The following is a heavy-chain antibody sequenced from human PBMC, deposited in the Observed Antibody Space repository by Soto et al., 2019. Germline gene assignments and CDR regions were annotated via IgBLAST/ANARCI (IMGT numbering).Heavy chain of an antibody. CDR3: ARAVAVAADFDYWGQGTLVTVSSVSPTASETLSLTCTVSGGSISSSNWFDP. CDR1: GYTFTGYA. Sequence: ASVKVSCKASGYTFTGYAMHWVRQAPGQRLEWMGWINAGNGNTKYSQKFQGRVTITRDTSASTAYMELSSLRSEDTAVYYCARAVAVAADFDYWGQGTLVTVSSVSPTASETLSLTCTVSGGSISSSNWFDPWGQGTLVTVSS. CDR2: INAGNGNT. D-gene: IGHD6-19*01. V-gene: IGHV1-3*01. J-gene: IGHJ5*02.